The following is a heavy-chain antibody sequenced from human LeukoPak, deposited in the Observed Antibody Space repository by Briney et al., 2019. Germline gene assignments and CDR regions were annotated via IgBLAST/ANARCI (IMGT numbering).Heavy chain of an antibody. CDR2: IYTSGST. D-gene: IGHD2-2*01. J-gene: IGHJ4*02. CDR3: ARDRASTFFDY. V-gene: IGHV4-61*02. CDR1: GGSISSGSCY. Sequence: SETLSLTCTVSGGSISSGSCYWSWIRQPAGKGLEWIGRIYTSGSTNYNPSLKSRVTISVDTSKNQFSLKLSSVTAADTAVYYCARDRASTFFDYWGQGTLVTVSS.